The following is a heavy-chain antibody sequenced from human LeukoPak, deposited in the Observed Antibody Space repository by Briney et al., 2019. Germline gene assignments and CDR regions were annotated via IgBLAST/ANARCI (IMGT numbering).Heavy chain of an antibody. V-gene: IGHV4-34*01. CDR3: ARVRPVAGTDY. Sequence: SETLSLTCAVYGGSFSGYYWSWIRQPPGKGLEWIGEINHSGSTNYNPSLKSRVTISVDTSKNQFSLKLSSVTAADTAVYYCARVRPVAGTDYWGQGTLVTVSS. CDR2: INHSGST. J-gene: IGHJ4*02. CDR1: GGSFSGYY. D-gene: IGHD6-19*01.